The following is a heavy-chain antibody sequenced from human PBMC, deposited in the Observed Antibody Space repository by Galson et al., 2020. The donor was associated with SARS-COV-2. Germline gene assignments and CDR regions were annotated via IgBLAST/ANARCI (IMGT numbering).Heavy chain of an antibody. Sequence: GGSLRLSCAASGFTFSSYAMSWVRQAPGKGLEWVSAISGSGGSTYYADSVKGRFTISRDNSKNTLYLQMNSLRAEDTAVYYCARAAVVAARYYYYGMDVWGQGTTVTVSS. D-gene: IGHD2-15*01. CDR2: ISGSGGST. CDR1: GFTFSSYA. V-gene: IGHV3-23*01. J-gene: IGHJ6*02. CDR3: ARAAVVAARYYYYGMDV.